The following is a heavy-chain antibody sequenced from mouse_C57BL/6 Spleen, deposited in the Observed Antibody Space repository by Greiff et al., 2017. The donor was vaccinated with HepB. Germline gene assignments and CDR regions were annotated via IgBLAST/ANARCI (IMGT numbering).Heavy chain of an antibody. J-gene: IGHJ4*01. CDR2: IYPRSGNT. V-gene: IGHV1-81*01. D-gene: IGHD2-3*01. CDR3: ARGYDGYFYAMDY. Sequence: VMLVESGAELARPGASVKLSCKASGYTFTSYGISWVKQRTGQGLEWIGEIYPRSGNTYYNEKFKGKATLTADKSSSTAYMELRSLTSEDSAVYFCARGYDGYFYAMDYWGQGTSVTVSS. CDR1: GYTFTSYG.